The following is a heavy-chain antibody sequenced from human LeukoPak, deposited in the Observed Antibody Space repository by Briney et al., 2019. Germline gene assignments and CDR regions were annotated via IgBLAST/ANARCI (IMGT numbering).Heavy chain of an antibody. Sequence: GESLKISCKGSGYSFTSYWIGWVRQMPGKGLEWMGIIYPGDSDTRYSPSFQGQVTISADKSISTAYLQWSSLKASDTAMYCCARQGSAVFGVVTLNDAFDIWGQGTMVTVSS. CDR1: GYSFTSYW. V-gene: IGHV5-51*01. J-gene: IGHJ3*02. CDR2: IYPGDSDT. CDR3: ARQGSAVFGVVTLNDAFDI. D-gene: IGHD3-3*01.